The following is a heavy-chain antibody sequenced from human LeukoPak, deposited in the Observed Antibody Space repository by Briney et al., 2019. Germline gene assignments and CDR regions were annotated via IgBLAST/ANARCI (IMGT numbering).Heavy chain of an antibody. CDR2: IYYSGST. CDR3: ARHNTVTTRNYCFYY. D-gene: IGHD4-17*01. V-gene: IGHV4-39*01. CDR1: GGSISSSSYY. Sequence: KASETLSLTCTVSGGSISSSSYYWGWIRQPPGKGLEWIGSIYYSGSTYYNPSLKSRVTISVDTSKNQFSLKLSSVTAADTAVYYCARHNTVTTRNYCFYYWGQGTLLTVSS. J-gene: IGHJ4*02.